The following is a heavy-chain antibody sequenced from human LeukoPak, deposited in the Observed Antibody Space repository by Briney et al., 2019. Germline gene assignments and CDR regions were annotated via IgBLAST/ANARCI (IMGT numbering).Heavy chain of an antibody. V-gene: IGHV4-4*07. CDR1: GGSISSYY. CDR3: ARDAGRYYDSSDYRDAFDI. J-gene: IGHJ3*02. D-gene: IGHD3-22*01. Sequence: SEALSLTCTVSGGSISSYYWSWIRQPAGKGLEWIGRIYTSGSTNYNPSLESRVTMSVDTSENRFSLKLSSVIAADTAVYYCARDAGRYYDSSDYRDAFDIWGQGTMVTVSS. CDR2: IYTSGST.